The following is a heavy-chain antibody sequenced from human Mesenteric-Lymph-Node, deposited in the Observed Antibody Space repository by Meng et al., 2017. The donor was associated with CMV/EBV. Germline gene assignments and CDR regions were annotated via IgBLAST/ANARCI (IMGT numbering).Heavy chain of an antibody. D-gene: IGHD3-22*01. V-gene: IGHV3-33*01. CDR2: IWYDGSNK. Sequence: SGFTFSRYGIHWVRQAPGKGLEWVAVIWYDGSNKHYADSVKGRFTISRDNSKNTLYLQMNSLRAEDTAVYYCALPPYYYDSSGYPLDYWGQGTLVTVSS. J-gene: IGHJ4*02. CDR1: GFTFSRYG. CDR3: ALPPYYYDSSGYPLDY.